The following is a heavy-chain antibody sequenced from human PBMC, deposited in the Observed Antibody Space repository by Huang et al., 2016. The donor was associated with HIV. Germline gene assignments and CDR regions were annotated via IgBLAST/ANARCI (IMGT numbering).Heavy chain of an antibody. CDR1: DFTFSGYN. CDR2: ISYIGSNI. D-gene: IGHD2-2*01. V-gene: IGHV3-21*02. CDR3: ARAVQSTLRGFDV. Sequence: DVQLVESGGGLVKPGGSLRLSCAASDFTFSGYNMNWVRQAPGKGLEWVSCISYIGSNIYYADSVKGRFTISRDNAKNSVFLQMNSLRAEDTALYYCARAVQSTLRGFDVWGRGTLVTVSS. J-gene: IGHJ3*01.